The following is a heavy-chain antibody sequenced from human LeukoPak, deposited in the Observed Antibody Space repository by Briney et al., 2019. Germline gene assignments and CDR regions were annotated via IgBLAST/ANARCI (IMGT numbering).Heavy chain of an antibody. CDR2: MNPNSGNT. J-gene: IGHJ6*03. CDR1: GYTFTSYD. D-gene: IGHD3-10*01. Sequence: GASVKVSCKASGYTFTSYDINWVRQGTGQGLEWMGWMNPNSGNTGYAKKFQGRVTMTRNTSISSANMELRNLSSEDTAVLSGARGLRTGMVRDFSTFYYYYMDVWGKGTTVTISS. V-gene: IGHV1-8*02. CDR3: ARGLRTGMVRDFSTFYYYYMDV.